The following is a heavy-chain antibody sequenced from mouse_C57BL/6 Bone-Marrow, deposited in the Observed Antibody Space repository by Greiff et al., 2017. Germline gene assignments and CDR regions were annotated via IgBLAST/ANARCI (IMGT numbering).Heavy chain of an antibody. CDR2: IYPGSGST. CDR3: ARWLLRDYAMDY. Sequence: VQLQQPGAELVKPGASVKMSCKASGYTFTSYWITWVKQRPGQGLEWIGDIYPGSGSTNYTEKFKSKATLTVDTSSSTAYMQLSSLTSEDSAVYYCARWLLRDYAMDYWGQGTSVTVSS. D-gene: IGHD2-3*01. J-gene: IGHJ4*01. V-gene: IGHV1-55*01. CDR1: GYTFTSYW.